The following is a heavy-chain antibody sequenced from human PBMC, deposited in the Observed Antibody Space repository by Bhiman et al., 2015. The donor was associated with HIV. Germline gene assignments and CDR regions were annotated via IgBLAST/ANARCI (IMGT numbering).Heavy chain of an antibody. Sequence: EVQLVESGGGLVKPGGSLRLSCAASGFTFSSYSMNWVRQAPGKGLEWVSSISSSGSTIYYADSVKGRFTISRDNAKKSLYLQMNSLRAEDTAVYYCAREEMYHFDYWGQGTLVTVSS. CDR2: ISSSGSTI. CDR1: GFTFSSYS. CDR3: AREEMYHFDY. V-gene: IGHV3-21*01. D-gene: IGHD5-24*01. J-gene: IGHJ4*02.